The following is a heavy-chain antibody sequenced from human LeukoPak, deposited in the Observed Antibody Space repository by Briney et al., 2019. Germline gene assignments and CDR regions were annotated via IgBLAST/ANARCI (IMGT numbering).Heavy chain of an antibody. CDR3: ARGYYSGYASFDY. V-gene: IGHV1-3*01. Sequence: ASVKVSCKASGYTFTSYAKHWVRQAPGQRLEWMGWINAGNGNTKYSQKFQGRVTITRDTSASTAYMELSSLRSEDTAVYYCARGYYSGYASFDYWGQGTLVTVSS. D-gene: IGHD5-12*01. CDR2: INAGNGNT. J-gene: IGHJ4*02. CDR1: GYTFTSYA.